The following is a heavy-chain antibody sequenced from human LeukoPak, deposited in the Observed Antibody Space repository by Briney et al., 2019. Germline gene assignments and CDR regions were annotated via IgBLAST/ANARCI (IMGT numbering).Heavy chain of an antibody. CDR1: GGSTSNYY. Sequence: KPSETLSLTCTVSGGSTSNYYWSWIRQPPGKGLEWIVYIYYSGSTNYNPSLKSRVTISVDTSKNQFSLKLSSVTAADTAVYDCARSHLWPDYWGQGALVTVSS. J-gene: IGHJ4*02. D-gene: IGHD3-10*01. CDR3: ARSHLWPDY. CDR2: IYYSGST. V-gene: IGHV4-59*01.